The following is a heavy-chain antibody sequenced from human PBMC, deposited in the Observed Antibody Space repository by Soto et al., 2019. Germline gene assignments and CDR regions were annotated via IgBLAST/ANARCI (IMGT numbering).Heavy chain of an antibody. J-gene: IGHJ6*02. V-gene: IGHV1-69*14. CDR3: ARPVPAAGYYYGMDV. CDR2: IIPIFGTA. CDR1: GGTFSSYA. D-gene: IGHD2-2*01. Sequence: QVQLVQSGAEVKKPGSSVKVSCKASGGTFSSYAISWVRQAPGQGLEWMGGIIPIFGTANYAQKCQGGVTLTADKCTSTAHMEQSSLRSAATAVYYCARPVPAAGYYYGMDVWGQGATVSVSS.